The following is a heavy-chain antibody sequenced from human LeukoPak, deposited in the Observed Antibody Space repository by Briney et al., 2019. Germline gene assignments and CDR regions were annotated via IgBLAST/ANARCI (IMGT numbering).Heavy chain of an antibody. CDR1: GGSISSYY. V-gene: IGHV4-59*12. CDR2: IYYSGST. J-gene: IGHJ1*01. Sequence: SETLSLTCTVSGGSISSYYWSWIRQPPGKGLEWIGYIYYSGSTNYNPSLKSRVTISVDKSKNQFSLNVNSVTAADTAVYYCARSYASAVWGQGTLVTVSS. CDR3: ARSYASAV.